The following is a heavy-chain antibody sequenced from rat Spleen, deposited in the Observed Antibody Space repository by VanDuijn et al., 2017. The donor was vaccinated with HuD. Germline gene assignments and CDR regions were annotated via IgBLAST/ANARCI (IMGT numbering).Heavy chain of an antibody. V-gene: IGHV3-3*01. D-gene: IGHD1-12*01. CDR2: INSAGST. CDR3: ARYRDSYGHVGIFDY. Sequence: EVQLQESGPGLVKPSQSLSLTCSVTGYSITSSYRWNWIRKFPGNKLEWMGYINSAGSTNYNPSLKSRISITRDTSKNQFFLQLNSVTIEDTATYYCARYRDSYGHVGIFDYWGLGVMVTVSS. J-gene: IGHJ2*01. CDR1: GYSITSSYR.